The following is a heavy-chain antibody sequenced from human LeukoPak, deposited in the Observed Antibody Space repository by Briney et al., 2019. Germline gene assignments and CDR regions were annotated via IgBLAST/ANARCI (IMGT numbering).Heavy chain of an antibody. CDR2: INPNSGGT. Sequence: ASVKISCKASGYTFTDFSLHWVRQAPGQGLEWMGWINPNSGGTNYAQKFQGRVTMTRDTSISTAYMELSRLRSDDTAVYYCARAAGPHFDYWGQGTLVTVSS. CDR1: GYTFTDFS. V-gene: IGHV1-2*02. CDR3: ARAAGPHFDY. D-gene: IGHD6-13*01. J-gene: IGHJ4*02.